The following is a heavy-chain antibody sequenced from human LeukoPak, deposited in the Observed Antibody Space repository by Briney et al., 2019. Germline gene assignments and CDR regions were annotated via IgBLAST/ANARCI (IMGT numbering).Heavy chain of an antibody. V-gene: IGHV3-48*02. D-gene: IGHD1-26*01. Sequence: GGSLRLSCAASGFTFSSYSINWVRHAPGKGLEWVSFITGSSSSIFYADSVKGRFTISRDNAKNLVYLQMNSLRDDDTAVYYCVRLIVGAHGGGWFDPWGQGTLVTVSS. CDR2: ITGSSSSI. CDR1: GFTFSSYS. CDR3: VRLIVGAHGGGWFDP. J-gene: IGHJ5*02.